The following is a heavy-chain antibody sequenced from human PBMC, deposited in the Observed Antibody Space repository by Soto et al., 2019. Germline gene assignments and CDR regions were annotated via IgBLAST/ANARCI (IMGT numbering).Heavy chain of an antibody. D-gene: IGHD3-9*01. V-gene: IGHV1-18*04. J-gene: IGHJ5*02. CDR2: IKVDSGYT. CDR3: ATSYDTGFDP. Sequence: QLQLVQSAAEVKKPGASVRVSCKAYGYPFIKYGISWIRQAPEQGLEWMGWIKVDSGYTNYAQKFQGRVTMTADTSSDTAFMELRSLRLDDTAVYFCATSYDTGFDPWGREPWSVSPQ. CDR1: GYPFIKYG.